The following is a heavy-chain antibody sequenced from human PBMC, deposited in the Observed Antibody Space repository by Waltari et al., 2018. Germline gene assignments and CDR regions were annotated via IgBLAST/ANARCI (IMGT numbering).Heavy chain of an antibody. D-gene: IGHD3-10*01. J-gene: IGHJ6*02. V-gene: IGHV3-74*03. CDR2: ISNDETTL. CDR3: ARLAPRTYRSPVPGRHYYYGMDV. CDR1: GFRFSNYW. Sequence: EEQLLESGGGLVQPGDSLSLSCAASGFRFSNYWMNWVRQAPGKGLVWVARISNDETTLTYADSVKGRFTISRDNAKNTVYLQMKRLRADDTAVYYCARLAPRTYRSPVPGRHYYYGMDVWGQGTTVTVSS.